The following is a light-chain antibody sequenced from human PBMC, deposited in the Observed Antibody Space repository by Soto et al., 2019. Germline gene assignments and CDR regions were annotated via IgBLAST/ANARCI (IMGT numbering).Light chain of an antibody. CDR2: DVS. Sequence: QSALTQPASVSGSPGQSITISCTGTYRDVGGYNYVAWYQQYPGKAPKLVIYDVSFRPSGVSNRFSGSKSDITASLTISGLQAEDEADYYCSSYTSSSSQVFGTGTKVTVL. J-gene: IGLJ1*01. V-gene: IGLV2-14*01. CDR1: YRDVGGYNY. CDR3: SSYTSSSSQV.